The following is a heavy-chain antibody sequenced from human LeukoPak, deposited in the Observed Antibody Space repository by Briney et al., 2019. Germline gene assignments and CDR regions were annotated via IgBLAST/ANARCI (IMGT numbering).Heavy chain of an antibody. V-gene: IGHV4-59*08. CDR3: ARHREMDSYEAFDM. CDR2: IVYSGST. CDR1: GGSISSYY. J-gene: IGHJ3*02. D-gene: IGHD5-24*01. Sequence: SETLSLTCTVSGGSISSYYWSWIRQPPGKGLEWIGFIVYSGSTNYNPSLKSRVTISIDTSNNQLSLKLSSVTAADTAVYYCARHREMDSYEAFDMWGQGTMVTVSS.